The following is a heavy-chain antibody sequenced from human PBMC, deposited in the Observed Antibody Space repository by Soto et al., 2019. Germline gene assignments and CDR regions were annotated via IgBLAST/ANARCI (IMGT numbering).Heavy chain of an antibody. CDR2: IYYSGST. J-gene: IGHJ1*01. Sequence: QLQLQESGPGLVKPSETLSLTCTVSGGSISSSSYYWGWIRQPPGKGLEWIGSIYYSGSTYYNPSLKSRVTISVDTSKNQFSLKLSSVTAADTAVSYCARLCSGGSCYSPAEYFQHWGQGTLVTVSS. V-gene: IGHV4-39*01. D-gene: IGHD2-15*01. CDR3: ARLCSGGSCYSPAEYFQH. CDR1: GGSISSSSYY.